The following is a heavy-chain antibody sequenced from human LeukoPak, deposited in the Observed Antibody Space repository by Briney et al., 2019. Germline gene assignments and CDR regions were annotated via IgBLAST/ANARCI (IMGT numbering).Heavy chain of an antibody. D-gene: IGHD2-15*01. Sequence: VASVKVSCKASGYTFTGYYMHWVRQAPGQGLEWMGWINPNSGGTNYAQKLQGRVTMTRDTSISTAYMELSRLRSDDTAVYYCARGPPRRVVAATPGDDYWGQGTLVTVSS. CDR2: INPNSGGT. J-gene: IGHJ4*02. CDR3: ARGPPRRVVAATPGDDY. CDR1: GYTFTGYY. V-gene: IGHV1-2*02.